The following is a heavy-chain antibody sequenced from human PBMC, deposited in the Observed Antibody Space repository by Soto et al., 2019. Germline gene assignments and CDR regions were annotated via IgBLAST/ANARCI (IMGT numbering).Heavy chain of an antibody. Sequence: PGGSLRLSCAASGFTFSSYTMHWVRQTPGKGLEWVAHISYDGGDKYYADSVKGQVTISADKSISTAYLQWSSLKASDTAMYYCARLQHYGMDLWGQGTTVTVSS. J-gene: IGHJ6*02. D-gene: IGHD2-2*01. V-gene: IGHV3-30-3*01. CDR3: ARLQHYGMDL. CDR1: GFTFSSYT. CDR2: ISYDGGDK.